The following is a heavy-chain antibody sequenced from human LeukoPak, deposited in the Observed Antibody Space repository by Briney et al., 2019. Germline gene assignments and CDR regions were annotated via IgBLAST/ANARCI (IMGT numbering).Heavy chain of an antibody. V-gene: IGHV3-11*03. CDR3: ARSPDVVETWFDL. CDR1: GFTFTDYY. D-gene: IGHD2-21*01. CDR2: LSTSTTFI. Sequence: PGGSLRLSCAASGFTFTDYYMSWIRQAPGKGLERVSYLSTSTTFINYADSVRGRFTISRDNAKNSLYLQMNSLRAEDTAVYYCARSPDVVETWFDLWGQGTLVTVSS. J-gene: IGHJ5*02.